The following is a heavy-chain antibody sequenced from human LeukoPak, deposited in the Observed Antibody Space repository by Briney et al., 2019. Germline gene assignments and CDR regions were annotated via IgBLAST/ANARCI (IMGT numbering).Heavy chain of an antibody. CDR2: INPNSGGT. CDR3: ASQGGYSSSWYWFDP. CDR1: GYTFTGYY. J-gene: IGHJ5*02. D-gene: IGHD6-13*01. Sequence: ASVKVSCKASGYTFTGYYMHWVRQAPGQGLEWMGWINPNSGGTNYAQKFQGRVTMTRDTSISTAYMELSRLRSDDTAVYYCASQGGYSSSWYWFDPWGQGTLVTVSS. V-gene: IGHV1-2*02.